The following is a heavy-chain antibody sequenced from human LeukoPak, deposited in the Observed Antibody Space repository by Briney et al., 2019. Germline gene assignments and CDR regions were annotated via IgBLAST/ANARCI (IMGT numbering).Heavy chain of an antibody. J-gene: IGHJ4*02. CDR3: TKAVAGSFDY. Sequence: GGSLRLSCAASGFTFSGSAMHWVRQTSGKGLEWVGRIRSKANSYATAYAASVKGRFTISRDDSKNTAYLQMNSLKTEDTAVYYCTKAVAGSFDYWGQGTLVTVSS. V-gene: IGHV3-73*01. CDR2: IRSKANSYAT. D-gene: IGHD6-19*01. CDR1: GFTFSGSA.